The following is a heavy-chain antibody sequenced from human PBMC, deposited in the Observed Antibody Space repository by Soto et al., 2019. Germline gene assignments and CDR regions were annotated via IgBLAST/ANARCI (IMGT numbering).Heavy chain of an antibody. J-gene: IGHJ6*02. V-gene: IGHV1-18*01. D-gene: IGHD5-18*01. CDR1: GYTFSNYG. CDR2: ISGYNGNT. CDR3: ATDPGFGFCYSYAFAIDV. Sequence: QVQLVQSGAEVKKPGASVKVSCKASGYTFSNYGISWVRQGPGQGLEWMGWISGYNGNTHYEEKVQDRIKMPTDTSTSTTYLEPRSLRSDDTAVYFCATDPGFGFCYSYAFAIDVWGQGTTVTVSS.